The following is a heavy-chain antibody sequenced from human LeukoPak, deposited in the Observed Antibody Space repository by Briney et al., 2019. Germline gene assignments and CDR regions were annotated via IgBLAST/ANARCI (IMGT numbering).Heavy chain of an antibody. CDR3: ATAPLGIEVGSWFDP. V-gene: IGHV1-69*04. CDR2: IIPILGIA. Sequence: SVKVSCKASGGTFSSYAISWVRQAPGQGLEWMGRIIPILGIANYAQKFQGRVTMTEDTSTDTAYMELSSLRSEDTAVYFCATAPLGIEVGSWFDPWGQGTLVTVSS. CDR1: GGTFSSYA. J-gene: IGHJ5*02. D-gene: IGHD7-27*01.